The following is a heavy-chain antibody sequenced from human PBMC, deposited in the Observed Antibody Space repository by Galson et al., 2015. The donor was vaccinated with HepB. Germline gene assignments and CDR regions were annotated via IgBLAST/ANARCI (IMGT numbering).Heavy chain of an antibody. CDR2: IIPILGIA. V-gene: IGHV1-69*04. J-gene: IGHJ6*03. Sequence: SVKVSCKASGGTFSSYAISWVRQAPGQGLEWMGRIIPILGIANYAQKFQGRVTITADKSTGTAYMELSSLRSEDTAVYYCARSPTVTSPKIEYSYGSPYYYYMDVWGKGTTVTVSS. D-gene: IGHD5-18*01. CDR1: GGTFSSYA. CDR3: ARSPTVTSPKIEYSYGSPYYYYMDV.